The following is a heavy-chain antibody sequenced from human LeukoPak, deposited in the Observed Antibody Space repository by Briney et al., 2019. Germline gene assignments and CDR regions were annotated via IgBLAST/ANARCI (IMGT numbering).Heavy chain of an antibody. V-gene: IGHV4-39*07. CDR2: IYYSGSS. J-gene: IGHJ3*02. CDR3: AREGTISHLTGI. CDR1: GGSISSSSYY. D-gene: IGHD3-3*01. Sequence: SETLSLTCTVSGGSISSSSYYWGWIRQPPGKGLEWIGSIYYSGSSYYNPSLKSRVTISVDTSKNQFSLKLSSVTAADTAVYYCAREGTISHLTGIWGQGTMVTVSS.